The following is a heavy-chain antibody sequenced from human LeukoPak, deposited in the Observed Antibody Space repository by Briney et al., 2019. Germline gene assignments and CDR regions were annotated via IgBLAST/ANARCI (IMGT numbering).Heavy chain of an antibody. D-gene: IGHD1-26*01. J-gene: IGHJ3*02. Sequence: PSETLSLTCTVSGGSISSGDYYWSWIRQPPGKGLEWIGYIYYSGSTYYNPSLKSRVTISVDTSKNQFSLKLSSVPAADTAVYYCAWMVRSSGSCFVWRAGACDIGRKETMVSVSS. CDR2: IYYSGST. CDR3: AWMVRSSGSCFVWRAGACDI. CDR1: GGSISSGDYY. V-gene: IGHV4-30-4*08.